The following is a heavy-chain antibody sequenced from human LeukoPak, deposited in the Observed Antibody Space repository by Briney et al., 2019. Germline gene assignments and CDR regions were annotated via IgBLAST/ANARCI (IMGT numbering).Heavy chain of an antibody. CDR2: IYFSGST. J-gene: IGHJ4*01. V-gene: IGHV4-39*07. CDR3: ARDSCSSTSCRKKFDN. Sequence: PSETLSLTCTVSGDSISSANYYWGWVRQPPGKGLEWNGSIYFSGSTYYNPSLKSRVTISVETSKVQFSLKLSSVTAADTAVYYCARDSCSSTSCRKKFDNWGQGTLVTVSS. D-gene: IGHD2-2*01. CDR1: GDSISSANYY.